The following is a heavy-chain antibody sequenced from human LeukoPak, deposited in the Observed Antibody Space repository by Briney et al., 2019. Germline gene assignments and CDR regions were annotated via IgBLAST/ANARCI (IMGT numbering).Heavy chain of an antibody. D-gene: IGHD3-3*01. CDR1: GGSIRTDDYY. V-gene: IGHV4-31*03. J-gene: IGHJ4*02. CDR3: ARTVGSGLYFDY. CDR2: IFYSGTT. Sequence: PSQTLPLTCTVSGGSIRTDDYYWSWIRQFPGRDLEWIGYIFYSGTTVDNPSLKSRLTISVDTSKNQFSLKLRSVTAADTAVYFCARTVGSGLYFDYWGQGTLVTVSS.